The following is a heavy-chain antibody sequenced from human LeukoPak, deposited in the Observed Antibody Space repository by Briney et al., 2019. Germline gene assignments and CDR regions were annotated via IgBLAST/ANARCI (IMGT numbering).Heavy chain of an antibody. J-gene: IGHJ4*02. CDR3: ARGSPYYYDSSGLCSY. Sequence: GGSLRLSCGASGFTFTTYWMSWVRQAPGKGLEWVANIKQDGTEKYYVDSVKGRFTISRDYARNSLYLQMNSLRAEDTAVYYCARGSPYYYDSSGLCSYWGQGTLVTVSS. D-gene: IGHD3-22*01. CDR1: GFTFTTYW. V-gene: IGHV3-7*01. CDR2: IKQDGTEK.